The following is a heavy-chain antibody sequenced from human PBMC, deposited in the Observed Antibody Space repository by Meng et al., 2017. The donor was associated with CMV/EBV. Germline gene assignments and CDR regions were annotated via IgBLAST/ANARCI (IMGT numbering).Heavy chain of an antibody. V-gene: IGHV1-18*01. CDR3: ARFRYSSGWYGLDY. J-gene: IGHJ4*02. CDR1: GYTFTSYG. Sequence: ASVKVSCKASGYTFTSYGISWVRQAPGQGLEWMGWISAYNGNTNYAQKLQGRVTMTTDTSTSTAYMELSSLRSEDTAVYYCARFRYSSGWYGLDYWGQGTLVTVSS. D-gene: IGHD6-19*01. CDR2: ISAYNGNT.